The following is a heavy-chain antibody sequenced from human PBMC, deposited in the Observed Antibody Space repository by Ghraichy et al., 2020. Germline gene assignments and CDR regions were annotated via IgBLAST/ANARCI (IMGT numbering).Heavy chain of an antibody. D-gene: IGHD4-23*01. CDR2: INPSGGGT. CDR1: GYTFTSYF. J-gene: IGHJ4*02. CDR3: ARGGTTMLTPTGY. Sequence: ASVKVSCKASGYTFTSYFMHWVRQAPGQGLEWMGVINPSGGGTTYAQKFQGRVTMTRDTSTSTVYMELSSLRSEDTAVYYCARGGTTMLTPTGYWGQGTLVTVSS. V-gene: IGHV1-46*01.